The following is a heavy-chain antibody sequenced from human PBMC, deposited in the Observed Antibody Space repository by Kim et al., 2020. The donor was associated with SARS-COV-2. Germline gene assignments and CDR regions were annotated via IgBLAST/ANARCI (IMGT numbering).Heavy chain of an antibody. J-gene: IGHJ4*02. CDR1: GFTFSSYA. D-gene: IGHD3-22*01. CDR3: AKSLRTYYYDSSGYYFDY. CDR2: ISGSGGST. V-gene: IGHV3-23*01. Sequence: GGSLRLSCAASGFTFSSYAMSWVRQAPGKGLEWVSAISGSGGSTYYADSVQGRFTISRDNSKNTLYLQMNSLRAEDTAVYYCAKSLRTYYYDSSGYYFDYWGQGTLVTVSS.